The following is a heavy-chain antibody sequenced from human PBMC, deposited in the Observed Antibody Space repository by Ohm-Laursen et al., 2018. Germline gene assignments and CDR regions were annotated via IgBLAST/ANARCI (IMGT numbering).Heavy chain of an antibody. CDR2: IDYSGNT. V-gene: IGHV4-59*01. Sequence: TLSLTCTVSGGSISNYYWSWIRQPPGKGLEWIGYIDYSGNTNYNPSLKSRLTISVDTSKNQFSLKLSSVTAADTAVYYCARSGSSGWYANWGQGTLVTVSS. D-gene: IGHD6-19*01. J-gene: IGHJ4*02. CDR1: GGSISNYY. CDR3: ARSGSSGWYAN.